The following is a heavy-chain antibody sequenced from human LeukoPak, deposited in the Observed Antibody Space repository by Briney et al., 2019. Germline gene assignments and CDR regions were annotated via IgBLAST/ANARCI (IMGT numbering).Heavy chain of an antibody. CDR1: GYNFTSYW. D-gene: IGHD6-13*01. J-gene: IGHJ4*02. CDR3: ARRPPTYSSSWYFDY. CDR2: IYPGDSDT. V-gene: IGHV5-51*01. Sequence: GESLKISCKGSGYNFTSYWIGWVRQMPGKGLEWMGIIYPGDSDTRYSPSFQGQVTISADKSISTAYLQWSSLKASDTAMYYCARRPPTYSSSWYFDYWGQGTLVTVSS.